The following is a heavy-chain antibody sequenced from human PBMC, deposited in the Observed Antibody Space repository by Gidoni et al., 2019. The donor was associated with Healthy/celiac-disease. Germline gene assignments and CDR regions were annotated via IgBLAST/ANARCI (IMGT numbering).Heavy chain of an antibody. CDR3: ARGRNDFWSGQHWFDP. CDR2: MTPTSGNT. V-gene: IGHV1-8*01. D-gene: IGHD3-3*01. CDR1: GYTFTSYA. J-gene: IGHJ5*02. Sequence: QVQLVQSGAEVKKPGASVKGSCKASGYTFTSYASNWVRQATGQGLEWMGWMTPTSGNTGYAQKFQGRVTMTRNTSISSAYMELSSLRSADTAVYYCARGRNDFWSGQHWFDPWGQGTLVTVSS.